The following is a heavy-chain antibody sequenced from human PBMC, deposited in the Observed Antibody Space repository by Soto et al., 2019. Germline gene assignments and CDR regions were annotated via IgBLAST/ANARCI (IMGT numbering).Heavy chain of an antibody. Sequence: QVQLVQSGAEVKKPGSSVKVSCKASGGTFISYAISWVRQAPGHGLDWMGGIIPIPGTANYAQQFQGRVTITADESTSTAYRELSSLGCEDTAGYYCARSRGSRTSVEIYYYCDYGMDVWGQGKTVTVSS. CDR2: IIPIPGTA. J-gene: IGHJ6*02. V-gene: IGHV1-69*01. CDR3: ARSRGSRTSVEIYYYCDYGMDV. CDR1: GGTFISYA. D-gene: IGHD2-2*01.